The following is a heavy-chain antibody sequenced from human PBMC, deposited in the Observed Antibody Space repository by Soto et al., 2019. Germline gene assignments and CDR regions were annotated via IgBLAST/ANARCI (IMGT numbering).Heavy chain of an antibody. CDR3: AHSPRITVTTLYYFDF. CDR1: GCSLSTCGVD. Sequence: QITLKESGPTLVKPTQTLTLTCTFYGCSLSTCGVDVGWIRQPPGKALEWLALIYWDDDKRYSPSLKSRLTITKDTSKNQVVLTMTNADPVDTATYYCAHSPRITVTTLYYFDFWGQGTLVTVSS. J-gene: IGHJ4*02. CDR2: IYWDDDK. V-gene: IGHV2-5*02. D-gene: IGHD4-17*01.